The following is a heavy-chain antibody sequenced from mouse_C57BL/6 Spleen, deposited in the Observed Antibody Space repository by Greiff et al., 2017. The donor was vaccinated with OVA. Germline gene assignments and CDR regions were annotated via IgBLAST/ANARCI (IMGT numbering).Heavy chain of an antibody. V-gene: IGHV14-1*01. Sequence: EVQLKESGAELVRPGASVKLSCTASGFNIKDYYMHWVKQRPEQGLEWIGRIDPEDGDTEYAPKFQGKATMTADTSSNTAYLQLSSLTSEDTAVDYCTTFQTAQADFDYWGQGTTLTVSS. CDR3: TTFQTAQADFDY. CDR2: IDPEDGDT. J-gene: IGHJ2*01. D-gene: IGHD3-2*02. CDR1: GFNIKDYY.